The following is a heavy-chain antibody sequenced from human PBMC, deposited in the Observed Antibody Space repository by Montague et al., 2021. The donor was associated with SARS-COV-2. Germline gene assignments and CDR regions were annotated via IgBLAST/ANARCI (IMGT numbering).Heavy chain of an antibody. D-gene: IGHD3-9*01. CDR3: AKTGGFFEILADYVNPRDVPVRHRQKDVQPPRRALDI. CDR1: GGSFSGSF. J-gene: IGHJ3*02. CDR2: INHRGTT. V-gene: IGHV4-34*01. Sequence: SETLSLTCAVYGGSFSGSFWTWIRQPPGKGLEWLGEINHRGTTKYNPSVESRVLMSVDTPKNQFSLRLTSVTVADTAVYYCAKTGGFFEILADYVNPRDVPVRHRQKDVQPPRRALDIWGQGQLVTVSS.